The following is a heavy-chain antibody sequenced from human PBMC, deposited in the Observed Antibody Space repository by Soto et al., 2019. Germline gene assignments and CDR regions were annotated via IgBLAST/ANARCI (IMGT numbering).Heavy chain of an antibody. D-gene: IGHD2-2*01. CDR1: GFTFSSYG. V-gene: IGHV3-30*18. J-gene: IGHJ6*02. CDR2: ISYDGSNK. Sequence: QVQLVESGGGVVQPGRSLRLSCAASGFTFSSYGMHWVRQAPGKGLEWVAVISYDGSNKYYADSVKGRFTISRDNSKNSLYLQMNSLRAEDTTVYYWAKAPYSIVVVPAAPRYYGMDVWGQGTTVTLSS. CDR3: AKAPYSIVVVPAAPRYYGMDV.